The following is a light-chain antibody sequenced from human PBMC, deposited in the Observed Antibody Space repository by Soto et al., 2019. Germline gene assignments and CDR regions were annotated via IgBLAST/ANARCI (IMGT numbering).Light chain of an antibody. V-gene: IGLV1-40*01. CDR1: SSNIGAGYA. CDR2: GNS. J-gene: IGLJ2*01. CDR3: QSYDSSLSAHVV. Sequence: QSVLTQPPSVSGAPGQRVTISCTGSSSNIGAGYAVHWYQQLPGTAPKLLIYGNSNRPSGVPDRFSGSKSGTSASLAITGRQADDEADYYCQSYDSSLSAHVVFGGGTKLTVL.